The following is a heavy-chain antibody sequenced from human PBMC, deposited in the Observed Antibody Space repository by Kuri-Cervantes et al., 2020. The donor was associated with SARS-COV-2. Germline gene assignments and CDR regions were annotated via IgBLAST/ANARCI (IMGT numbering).Heavy chain of an antibody. CDR1: GFTFSSYS. CDR2: ISSSSTI. V-gene: IGHV3-48*01. Sequence: GGSLRLSCAASGFTFSSYSMNWVRQAPGKGLERVSYISSSSTIYYADSVKGRFTISRDNAKNSLYLQMNSLRAEDTAVYYCAREKWAAAAGIWYYYYMDVWGKGTTVTVSS. CDR3: AREKWAAAAGIWYYYYMDV. D-gene: IGHD6-13*01. J-gene: IGHJ6*03.